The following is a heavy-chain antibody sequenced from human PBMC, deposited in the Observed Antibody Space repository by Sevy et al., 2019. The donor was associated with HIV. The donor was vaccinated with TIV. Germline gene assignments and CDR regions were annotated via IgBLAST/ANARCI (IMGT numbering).Heavy chain of an antibody. Sequence: GGSLRLSCTGSAFSFSYYGIHWVRQAPGKGLDWVALISHDGINEYYADSVKGRFTISRDNSRNTVYLEMNSLRNEDTAIYFCANAYSGSYSHSYLYALDVWGQGTTVTVSS. D-gene: IGHD1-26*01. V-gene: IGHV3-30*18. CDR2: ISHDGINE. CDR3: ANAYSGSYSHSYLYALDV. CDR1: AFSFSYYG. J-gene: IGHJ6*02.